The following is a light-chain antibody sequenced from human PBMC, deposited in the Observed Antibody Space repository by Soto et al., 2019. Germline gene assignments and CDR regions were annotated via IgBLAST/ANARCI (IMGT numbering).Light chain of an antibody. Sequence: ILLTQSPSSLSSSVGDRVTITCRASQGIDTSLAWYQQKPGKAPKLLIYDASNLETGVPSRFSGSGSGTDFTFTISSLQPEDIATYYCQQYDNLPWTFGQGTKVDI. V-gene: IGKV1-33*01. CDR2: DAS. J-gene: IGKJ1*01. CDR3: QQYDNLPWT. CDR1: QGIDTS.